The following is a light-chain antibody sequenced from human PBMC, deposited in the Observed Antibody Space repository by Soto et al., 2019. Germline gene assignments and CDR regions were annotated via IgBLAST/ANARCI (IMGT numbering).Light chain of an antibody. CDR1: NIGSKS. V-gene: IGLV3-21*04. J-gene: IGLJ2*01. CDR3: QVWDSSSDHVV. CDR2: YDS. Sequence: SCELTQPPSGSVAPGKTARITCGGNNIGSKSVHWYQQKPGQAPVLVIYYDSDRPSGIPERFSGSNSGNTATLTISRVEAGDEADYYCQVWDSSSDHVVFGGGTKLTVL.